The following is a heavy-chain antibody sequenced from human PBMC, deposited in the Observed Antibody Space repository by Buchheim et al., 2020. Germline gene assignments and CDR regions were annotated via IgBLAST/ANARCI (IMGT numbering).Heavy chain of an antibody. Sequence: QVQLQESGPGLVKPSQTLSLTCTVSGDSISSGDYYWSWIRQPPGKGLEWIGYIYYSGSTYYNPSLKSRVTISVDTSKNQFSLKLSSVTAADTAVYYCARTRPDYYNSSGYYEWSIPFDYWGQGTL. CDR2: IYYSGST. J-gene: IGHJ4*02. CDR3: ARTRPDYYNSSGYYEWSIPFDY. V-gene: IGHV4-30-4*01. D-gene: IGHD3-22*01. CDR1: GDSISSGDYY.